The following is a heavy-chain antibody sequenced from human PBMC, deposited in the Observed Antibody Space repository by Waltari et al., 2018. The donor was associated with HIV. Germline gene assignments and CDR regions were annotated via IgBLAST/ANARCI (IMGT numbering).Heavy chain of an antibody. D-gene: IGHD3-22*01. V-gene: IGHV4-59*11. J-gene: IGHJ4*02. CDR1: GASISDPP. Sequence: QVHLQESGPGLVKPSETLSLTCSVSGASISDPPWTWIRQTPGKGLEWIGNVHYTGTTKYNPSLMSRVAISVDTSQAQFSLRLNSVTAADTAVYYCARVKAYYYDNSGFYFFDYWGRGSLVTVSS. CDR3: ARVKAYYYDNSGFYFFDY. CDR2: VHYTGTT.